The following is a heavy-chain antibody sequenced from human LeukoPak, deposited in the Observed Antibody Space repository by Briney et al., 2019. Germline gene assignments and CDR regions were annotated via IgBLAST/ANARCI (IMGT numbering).Heavy chain of an antibody. Sequence: ASVKVSCKASGYTFTSYGISWVRQAPGQGLEWMGWISAYKGNTNYAQKLQGRVTMTTDTSTSTAYMELRSLRSDDTAVYYCARGGDYYDSGGYYYLDFDYWGQGTLVTVSS. CDR2: ISAYKGNT. D-gene: IGHD3-22*01. J-gene: IGHJ4*02. V-gene: IGHV1-18*01. CDR1: GYTFTSYG. CDR3: ARGGDYYDSGGYYYLDFDY.